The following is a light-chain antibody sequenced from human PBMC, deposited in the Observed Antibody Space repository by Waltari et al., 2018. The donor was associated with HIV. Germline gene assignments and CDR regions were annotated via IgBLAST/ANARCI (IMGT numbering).Light chain of an antibody. V-gene: IGLV3-1*01. CDR2: QDT. CDR3: QAWDGSTAHVV. J-gene: IGLJ2*01. Sequence: SYELTQPPSVSVSPGQTVSLTCSGEKMGNKYTSWYQQKPGQSPVLVIYQDTKRPSGIPERFSGSNSGNTATLSISGTQAMDEADFYCQAWDGSTAHVVFGGGTKLTVL. CDR1: KMGNKY.